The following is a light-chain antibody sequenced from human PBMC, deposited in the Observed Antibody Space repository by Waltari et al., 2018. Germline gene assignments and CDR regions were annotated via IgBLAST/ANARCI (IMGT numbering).Light chain of an antibody. CDR1: QSLLHSNGNTY. J-gene: IGKJ3*01. CDR2: GGS. Sequence: DTVMTQTPLSLPITPGEPASISCRSSQSLLHSNGNTYLHWYLQKPDQSPQLLIYGGSNRASGVPDRFSGSGSGTDFTLKISKVEAEDVGVYYCVQAIAFPFTFGPGTKLDIK. V-gene: IGKV2-40*01. CDR3: VQAIAFPFT.